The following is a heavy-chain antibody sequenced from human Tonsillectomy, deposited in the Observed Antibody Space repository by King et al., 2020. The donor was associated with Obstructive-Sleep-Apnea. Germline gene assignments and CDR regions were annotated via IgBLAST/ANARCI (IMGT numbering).Heavy chain of an antibody. V-gene: IGHV3-7*01. Sequence: VQLVESGGGLVQPGGSLRISCAASGFTFSNYWMGWVRQAPGKGLEGVANIKQDGSEKYYVDSVKGRFTISRNNAKNSLYLQMNSLRAEDTAVYYCGRDHGVVATIKYYFYYWGQGTLVPVSS. CDR3: GRDHGVVATIKYYFYY. CDR2: IKQDGSEK. J-gene: IGHJ4*02. D-gene: IGHD5-12*01. CDR1: GFTFSNYW.